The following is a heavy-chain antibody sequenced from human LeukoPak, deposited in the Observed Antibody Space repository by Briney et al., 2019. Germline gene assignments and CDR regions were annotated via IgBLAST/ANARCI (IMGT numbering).Heavy chain of an antibody. D-gene: IGHD3-10*01. V-gene: IGHV3-48*03. CDR2: ISSSGSSI. CDR1: GFTFSPYE. CDR3: AKDLKSMVRGACMDA. J-gene: IGHJ6*02. Sequence: GGSVRLSCAASGFTFSPYEMNWVRQAPGKGLEWVSYISSSGSSIHYADSVKGRFTISRDNAKNSLYLQMNSLRAEDTAVYYCAKDLKSMVRGACMDAWGQGTTVTVSS.